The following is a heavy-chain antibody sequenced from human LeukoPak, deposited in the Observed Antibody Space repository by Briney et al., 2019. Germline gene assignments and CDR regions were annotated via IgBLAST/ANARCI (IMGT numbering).Heavy chain of an antibody. CDR3: ARGWEFDY. CDR1: GYTFTNYD. J-gene: IGHJ4*02. D-gene: IGHD1-26*01. CDR2: ISSYSANT. V-gene: IGHV1-18*01. Sequence: ASVKVSCKTSGYTFTNYDISWVRQAPGQGLEWMGWISSYSANTNYAQKIQSRVTMTTDTSTSTAYMELRSLRSDDTAVYYCARGWEFDYWGQGTLVTVSS.